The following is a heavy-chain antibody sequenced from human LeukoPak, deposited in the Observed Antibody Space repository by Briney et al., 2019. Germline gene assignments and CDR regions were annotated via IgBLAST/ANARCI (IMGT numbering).Heavy chain of an antibody. CDR2: INPNGGGT. CDR3: AGGITGGDF. CDR1: GGTFSSYA. D-gene: IGHD1-14*01. J-gene: IGHJ4*02. Sequence: ASVKVSCKASGGTFSSYAISWVRQATGHGLEWMGWINPNGGGTNYAQEFQGRVTMTRDTSISTAYKELSRLRSDDTALYYCAGGITGGDFWGQGTLVTVSS. V-gene: IGHV1-2*02.